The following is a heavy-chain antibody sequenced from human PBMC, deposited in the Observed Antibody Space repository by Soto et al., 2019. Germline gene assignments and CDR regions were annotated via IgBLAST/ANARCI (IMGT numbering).Heavy chain of an antibody. CDR3: ARDRGAVTDQYFDY. CDR1: GFTFSGFY. J-gene: IGHJ4*02. D-gene: IGHD6-19*01. Sequence: QVQLEESGGGLVKPGGSLRLSCAASGFTFSGFYMSWIRQAPGKGLEYISFISTSGTSANYADSVKGRFIISRDNAKNSLYLQMDSLRAEDTAVYYCARDRGAVTDQYFDYWGQGTLVTVSS. CDR2: ISTSGTSA. V-gene: IGHV3-11*05.